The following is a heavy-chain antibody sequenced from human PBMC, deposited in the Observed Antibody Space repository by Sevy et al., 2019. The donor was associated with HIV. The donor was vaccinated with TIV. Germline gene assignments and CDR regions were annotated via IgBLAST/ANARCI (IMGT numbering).Heavy chain of an antibody. CDR1: GFAFSSYA. CDR3: ARDPGFGGSGYYDNWFDP. CDR2: ISYDGSNK. Sequence: GGSLRLSCAASGFAFSSYAMHWVSQAPGKGLESVAVISYDGSNKYYADSVKGRFTISRDNSKNTLYLQMNSLRAEDRAVYYCARDPGFGGSGYYDNWFDPWGQGTLVTVSS. J-gene: IGHJ5*02. D-gene: IGHD3-22*01. V-gene: IGHV3-30*04.